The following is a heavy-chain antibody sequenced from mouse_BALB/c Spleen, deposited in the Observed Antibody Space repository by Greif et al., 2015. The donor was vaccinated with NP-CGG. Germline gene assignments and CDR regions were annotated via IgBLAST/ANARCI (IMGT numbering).Heavy chain of an antibody. V-gene: IGHV2-6-5*01. CDR1: GFSLTDYG. D-gene: IGHD2-10*02. CDR3: AKQGKYGNSWFAY. CDR2: VWGGGST. J-gene: IGHJ3*01. Sequence: QVQLKESGPGLVAPSQSLSITCTVSGFSLTDYGVSWIRQPPGKGLEWLGVVWGGGSTYYNSALKSRLSISKDNSKSQVFLKMNSLQTDDTAMYYCAKQGKYGNSWFAYWGQGTLVTVSA.